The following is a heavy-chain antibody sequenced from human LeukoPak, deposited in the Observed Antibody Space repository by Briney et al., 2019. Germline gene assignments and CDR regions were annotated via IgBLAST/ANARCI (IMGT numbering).Heavy chain of an antibody. CDR1: GYTFTIYD. V-gene: IGHV1-8*03. Sequence: ASVNVSCTASGYTFTIYDINWVRQAPGQGLEWMGWMNPNSGNTGYAQKFQGRVTITRNTSISTAYMELSSLRSEDTAVYYCARNLLDYYDSSESSDSGGYYFDYWGQGTLVTVSS. J-gene: IGHJ4*02. CDR3: ARNLLDYYDSSESSDSGGYYFDY. D-gene: IGHD3-22*01. CDR2: MNPNSGNT.